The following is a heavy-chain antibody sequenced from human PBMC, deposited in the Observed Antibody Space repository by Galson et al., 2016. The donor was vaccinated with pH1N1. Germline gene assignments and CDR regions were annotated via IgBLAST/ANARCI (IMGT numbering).Heavy chain of an antibody. Sequence: ETLSLTCTVSGASSIGNNFYGGWIRQTPGKGLEWIGNIHYSETTYYNPSLKSRVTISVGTSKNHFSLKLNCVTAADTAVYFCARLVRGSYPDPLYYFDFWGQGTLVTVSS. J-gene: IGHJ4*02. CDR2: IHYSETT. CDR3: ARLVRGSYPDPLYYFDF. CDR1: GASSIGNNFY. D-gene: IGHD1-26*01. V-gene: IGHV4-39*02.